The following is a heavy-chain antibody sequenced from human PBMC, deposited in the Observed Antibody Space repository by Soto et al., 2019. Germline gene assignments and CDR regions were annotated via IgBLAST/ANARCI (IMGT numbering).Heavy chain of an antibody. D-gene: IGHD3-10*01. CDR3: ARQGFGTIHGLVDV. CDR2: MYHSGIT. Sequence: SETLSLTCVVSGTSISSSYWWTWVRQAPGKGLGWIGEMYHSGITSYNPSLKSRITISIDASKSQFSLKVNSVTAADTAVYYCARQGFGTIHGLVDVWGQGTTVTVSS. CDR1: GTSISSSYW. J-gene: IGHJ6*02. V-gene: IGHV4-4*02.